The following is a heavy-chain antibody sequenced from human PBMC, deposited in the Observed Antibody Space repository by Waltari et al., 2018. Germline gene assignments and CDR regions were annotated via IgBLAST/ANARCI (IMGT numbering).Heavy chain of an antibody. D-gene: IGHD1-26*01. CDR1: GGSFSGYY. V-gene: IGHV4-34*01. CDR3: ARTSWEVSDY. J-gene: IGHJ4*02. Sequence: QVQLQQWGAGLLKPSETLSLTCAVYGGSFSGYYWSWIRQPPGKGLEWIGEINHSGSTNYNPSLKSRVTISVDTSKNQFSLKLSSVTAADTAVYYCARTSWEVSDYWGQGTLVTVSS. CDR2: INHSGST.